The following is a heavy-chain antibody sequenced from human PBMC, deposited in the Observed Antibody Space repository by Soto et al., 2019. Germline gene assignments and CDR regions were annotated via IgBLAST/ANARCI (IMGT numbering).Heavy chain of an antibody. D-gene: IGHD3-3*01. CDR2: ISSSSSTI. CDR1: GFTFSSYS. CDR3: ARDLSAWVWSGYYYFDY. V-gene: IGHV3-48*02. Sequence: GGSLRLSCAASGFTFSSYSMNWVRQAPGKGLEWVSYISSSSSTIYYADSVKGRFTISRDNAKNSLYLQMNSLRDEDAAVYYCARDLSAWVWSGYYYFDYWGQGTLVTVSS. J-gene: IGHJ4*02.